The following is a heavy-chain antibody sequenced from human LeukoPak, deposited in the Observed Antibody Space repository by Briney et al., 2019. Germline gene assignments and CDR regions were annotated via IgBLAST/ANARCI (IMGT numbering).Heavy chain of an antibody. J-gene: IGHJ4*02. CDR1: GFTFSSYG. D-gene: IGHD3-9*01. CDR3: AKDWDYDILTGYIDY. Sequence: GGSLRLSCAASGFTFSSYGMHWVRQAPGKGLEWVAVISYDGSNKYYADSVKGRFTISRDNSKNTLYLQMNSLRAEDTAVYYCAKDWDYDILTGYIDYWGQGTLVTVSS. V-gene: IGHV3-30*18. CDR2: ISYDGSNK.